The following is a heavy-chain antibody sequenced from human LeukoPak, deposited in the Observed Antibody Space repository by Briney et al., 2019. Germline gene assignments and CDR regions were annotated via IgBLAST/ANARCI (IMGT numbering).Heavy chain of an antibody. D-gene: IGHD6-13*01. Sequence: SETLSLTCTVSGGSISSNNYYWGWIRQPPGKGLEWIGSIYYSGSTYYNPSLKSRVTISLHTSKNQFSLKLSSVTAADTALYYCARVIDVAAAGYFDSWGQGTQVTVSS. CDR1: GGSISSNNYY. V-gene: IGHV4-39*07. CDR2: IYYSGST. J-gene: IGHJ4*02. CDR3: ARVIDVAAAGYFDS.